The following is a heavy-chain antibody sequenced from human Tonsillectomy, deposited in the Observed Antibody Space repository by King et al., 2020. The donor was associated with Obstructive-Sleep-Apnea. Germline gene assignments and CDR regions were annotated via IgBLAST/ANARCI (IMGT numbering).Heavy chain of an antibody. Sequence: QLQESGPGLVKPSQTLSLTCTVSGDSISSGDYYWSWIRQPPGKGLEWIGYIYNSGNSYYNPSLKSRVTISVDTSKNQFSLKLRSVTAADTAVYYCAREYCSGGSCSLAYWGQGTLVTVSS. CDR1: GDSISSGDYY. J-gene: IGHJ4*02. CDR3: AREYCSGGSCSLAY. V-gene: IGHV4-30-4*01. CDR2: IYNSGNS. D-gene: IGHD2-15*01.